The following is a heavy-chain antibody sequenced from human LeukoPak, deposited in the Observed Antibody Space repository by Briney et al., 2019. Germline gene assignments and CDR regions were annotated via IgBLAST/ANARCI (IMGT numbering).Heavy chain of an antibody. D-gene: IGHD1-26*01. V-gene: IGHV3-48*01. J-gene: IGHJ4*02. CDR1: GCTFSSYS. CDR3: ARGRRGSSDY. Sequence: QAGGSLRLSWAASGCTFSSYSMNWVRQAPGKGLEWISYISSSSRTIDYANSVKGQFTISRDNAKNSLYLQMNSLRAEDTAVYYCARGRRGSSDYWGQGTLVTVSS. CDR2: ISSSSRTI.